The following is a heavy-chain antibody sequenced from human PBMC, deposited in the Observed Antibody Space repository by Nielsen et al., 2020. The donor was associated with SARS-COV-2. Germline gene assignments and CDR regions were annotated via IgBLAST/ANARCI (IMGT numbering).Heavy chain of an antibody. CDR1: GFPFSDYH. CDR3: AREGVAAAGTADYYYGLGV. J-gene: IGHJ6*02. D-gene: IGHD6-13*01. Sequence: GGSLRLSCAASGFPFSDYHMSWICQAPGKGLEWISYISSSRTYRSYADSVRGRFTISRDNAKNSLYLQMNSLRAEDTAVYYCAREGVAAAGTADYYYGLGVWGQGTTVTVSS. CDR2: ISSSRTYR. V-gene: IGHV3-11*05.